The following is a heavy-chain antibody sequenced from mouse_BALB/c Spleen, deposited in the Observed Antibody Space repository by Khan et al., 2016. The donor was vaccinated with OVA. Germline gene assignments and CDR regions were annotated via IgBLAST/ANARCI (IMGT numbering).Heavy chain of an antibody. V-gene: IGHV14-3*02. D-gene: IGHD2-12*01. CDR2: IDPANGFS. CDR1: GFNIKDTY. Sequence: IQLVQSGTELVKPGASVKLSCTASGFNIKDTYIHWVKLRPAQGLEWIGNIDPANGFSRFDPKFQGKATITADTSSNTAYLQLSSLTSEDTAVYYCASPYYNNHEGSRYCDVWGAGTTVTASS. CDR3: ASPYYNNHEGSRYCDV. J-gene: IGHJ1*01.